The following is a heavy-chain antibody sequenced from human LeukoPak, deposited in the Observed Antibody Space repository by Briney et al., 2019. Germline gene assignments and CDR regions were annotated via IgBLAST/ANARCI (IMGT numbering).Heavy chain of an antibody. CDR2: IYHSGST. V-gene: IGHV4-38-2*01. CDR3: ARGDKFDP. CDR1: GYSISSGYY. Sequence: SETLSLTCAVSGYSISSGYYWGWIRQPPGKGLEWIGIIYHSGSTYYNPSLKSRVTISVDTSKNQFSLKLSSVTAADTAVYYCARGDKFDPWGQGTLVTVSS. J-gene: IGHJ5*02.